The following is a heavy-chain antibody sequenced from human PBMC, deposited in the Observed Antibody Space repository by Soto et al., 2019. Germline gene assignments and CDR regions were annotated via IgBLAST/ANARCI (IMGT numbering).Heavy chain of an antibody. CDR1: GFTFSSYA. CDR2: ISGSGGST. J-gene: IGHJ6*02. V-gene: IGHV3-23*01. CDR3: AKALGGDIVVVPDAADYYYGMDV. Sequence: PGGSLRLSCAASGFTFSSYAMSWVRQAPGKGLEWVSAISGSGGSTYYADSVKGRFTISRDNSKNTLYLQMNSLRAEDTAVYYCAKALGGDIVVVPDAADYYYGMDVWGQGTRVTVSS. D-gene: IGHD2-2*01.